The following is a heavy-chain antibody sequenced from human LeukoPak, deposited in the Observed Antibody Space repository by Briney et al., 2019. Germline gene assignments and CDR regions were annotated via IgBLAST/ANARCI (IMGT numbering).Heavy chain of an antibody. D-gene: IGHD3-22*01. CDR1: GGSISSYY. V-gene: IGHV4-4*08. CDR2: ISDIGSI. Sequence: PSETLSLTCTVSGGSISSYYWSWIRQPPGKGLEWIAYISDIGSINYNPSPKSRVTISVDTSKNQFSLKLSSVTAADTAVYYCANTAALYYYDSSGNFDYWGQGTLVTVSS. CDR3: ANTAALYYYDSSGNFDY. J-gene: IGHJ4*02.